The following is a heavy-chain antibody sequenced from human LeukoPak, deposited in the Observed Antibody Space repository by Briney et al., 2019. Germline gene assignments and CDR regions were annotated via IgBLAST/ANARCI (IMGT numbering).Heavy chain of an antibody. CDR1: GGSMKFYF. D-gene: IGHD2-21*01. Sequence: SETLSLTCTVSGGSMKFYFWNWIRQSPGKGLEWIGNVYSGGRTKYNPSLNSRVTISVDTPKNQFSLRLSSVTVADTAVYYCARRVIADRDAFDIWGQGTMVIVSS. V-gene: IGHV4-59*08. CDR3: ARRVIADRDAFDI. J-gene: IGHJ3*02. CDR2: VYSGGRT.